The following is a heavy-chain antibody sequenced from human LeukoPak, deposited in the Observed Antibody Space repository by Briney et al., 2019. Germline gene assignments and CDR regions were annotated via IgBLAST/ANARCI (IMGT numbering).Heavy chain of an antibody. D-gene: IGHD1-1*01. CDR2: ISWNSGNI. CDR3: AKDNSGFNWSDLLPDAFDV. Sequence: PGGSLRLSCAAPGFTFDDYALHWVRQAPGKGLEWVSGISWNSGNIDYADSVKGRFTISRDNAKNSLYLQMNSLRTEDTAFYYCAKDNSGFNWSDLLPDAFDVWGHGTMVTVSS. V-gene: IGHV3-9*01. J-gene: IGHJ3*01. CDR1: GFTFDDYA.